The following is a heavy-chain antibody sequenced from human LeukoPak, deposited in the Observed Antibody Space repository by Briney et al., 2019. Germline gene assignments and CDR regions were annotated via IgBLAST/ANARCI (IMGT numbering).Heavy chain of an antibody. V-gene: IGHV3-11*01. Sequence: GGSLRLSCAASGFTFSDYYMSWIRQAPGKGLEWVSYISSSGSTIYYADSVKGRFTISRDNAKNSLYLQMNSLRAEDTAVYYCARDIVVLPAAIENGMDVWGQGTTVTVSS. CDR1: GFTFSDYY. J-gene: IGHJ6*02. CDR3: ARDIVVLPAAIENGMDV. CDR2: ISSSGSTI. D-gene: IGHD2-2*01.